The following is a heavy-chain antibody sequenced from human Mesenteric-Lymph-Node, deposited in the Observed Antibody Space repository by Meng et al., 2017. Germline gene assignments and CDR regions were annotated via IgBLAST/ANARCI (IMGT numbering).Heavy chain of an antibody. Sequence: SETLSLTCTVSGGSISSYYWSWIRQPPGKGLEWIGHISYSGSPNYNPSLNSRVTISVDTSKNQFSLKLSSVTAADTAVYYCARATYVWGSYRQYWYFDLWGRGTLVTVSS. D-gene: IGHD3-16*02. CDR1: GGSISSYY. V-gene: IGHV4-59*01. CDR3: ARATYVWGSYRQYWYFDL. CDR2: ISYSGSP. J-gene: IGHJ2*01.